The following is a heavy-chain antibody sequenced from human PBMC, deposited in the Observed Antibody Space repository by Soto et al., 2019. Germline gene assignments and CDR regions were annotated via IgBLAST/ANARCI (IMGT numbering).Heavy chain of an antibody. CDR3: AREPLGPDSAMDV. D-gene: IGHD7-27*01. J-gene: IGHJ6*02. V-gene: IGHV3-33*01. Sequence: GGSLRLSCAASGFDFSSYGMHWVRQTPGKGLEWVAVLGFDGGGRYYADSVKGRFTISRDNSKKMLYLQMDSLRAEDTALYYCAREPLGPDSAMDVWGQGTTVTVSS. CDR2: LGFDGGGR. CDR1: GFDFSSYG.